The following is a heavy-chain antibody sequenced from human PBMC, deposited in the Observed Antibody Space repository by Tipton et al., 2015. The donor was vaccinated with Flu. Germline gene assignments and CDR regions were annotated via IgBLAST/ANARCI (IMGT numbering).Heavy chain of an antibody. Sequence: SLRLSCAASGFSLSSYGMHWVRQAPGKGLEWVAVIWYDGSNKYYVDSVKGRFTISRDNSKNTLYLQMNSLRVEDTAVYYCTRDGSNDSSGYSREGGLIWGYYYSGMDAWGQGTPVTVSS. CDR1: GFSLSSYG. V-gene: IGHV3-33*01. CDR3: TRDGSNDSSGYSREGGLIWGYYYSGMDA. CDR2: IWYDGSNK. J-gene: IGHJ6*02. D-gene: IGHD3-22*01.